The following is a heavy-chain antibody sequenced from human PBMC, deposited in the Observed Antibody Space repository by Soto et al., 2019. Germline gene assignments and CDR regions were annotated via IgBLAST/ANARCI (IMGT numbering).Heavy chain of an antibody. CDR2: ISYDGSNK. CDR1: RFTFSNYG. Sequence: QVQLVESGGGVVQPGRSLRLSCAASRFTFSNYGMHWVRQTPGKGLEWVAVISYDGSNKYYADSVKGRFTISRDNSKNTLYLQMNSLRAEDTAVYYCVKRGYHYFDYWGQGTLVTVPS. J-gene: IGHJ4*02. V-gene: IGHV3-30*18. D-gene: IGHD5-12*01. CDR3: VKRGYHYFDY.